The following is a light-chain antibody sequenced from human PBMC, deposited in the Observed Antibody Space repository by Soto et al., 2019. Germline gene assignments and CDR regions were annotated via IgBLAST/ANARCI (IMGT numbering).Light chain of an antibody. Sequence: DIQMTQSPSSLSASIGDRVTITCRASQSIVIYLNWYQQKPGEAPKLLIFGASTLQSGVPSRFSGSGSGTDFTLTISSLQPEDFATYYCQQSYSTLWTFGQGTKVDIK. CDR2: GAS. V-gene: IGKV1-39*01. CDR3: QQSYSTLWT. J-gene: IGKJ1*01. CDR1: QSIVIY.